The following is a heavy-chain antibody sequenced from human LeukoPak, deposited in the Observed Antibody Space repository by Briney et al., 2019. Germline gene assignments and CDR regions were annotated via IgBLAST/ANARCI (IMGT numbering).Heavy chain of an antibody. CDR1: GFTFSSYA. J-gene: IGHJ4*02. D-gene: IGHD6-19*01. CDR3: AREHDNRSGWDY. Sequence: SGGSLRLSCAASGFTFSSYAMTWVRRAPGEGLEWVANIKEDGSVKHYVDSVKGRFTIFRDNAKNSLYLQMNSLRDEDTALYYCAREHDNRSGWDYWGQGTLVTVS. CDR2: IKEDGSVK. V-gene: IGHV3-7*01.